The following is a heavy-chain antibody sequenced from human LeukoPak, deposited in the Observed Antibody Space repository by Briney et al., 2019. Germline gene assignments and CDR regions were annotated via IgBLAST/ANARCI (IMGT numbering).Heavy chain of an antibody. CDR2: INPNSGGT. J-gene: IGHJ6*02. D-gene: IGHD3-10*01. V-gene: IGHV1-2*02. Sequence: ASVKVSCKASGYTFTGYYMHWVRQAPGQGLKWMGWINPNSGGTNYAQKFQGRVTMTRDTSISTAYMELSRLRSDDTAVYYCARDASNHYYGSGSYYLGSGMDVWGQGTTVTVSS. CDR3: ARDASNHYYGSGSYYLGSGMDV. CDR1: GYTFTGYY.